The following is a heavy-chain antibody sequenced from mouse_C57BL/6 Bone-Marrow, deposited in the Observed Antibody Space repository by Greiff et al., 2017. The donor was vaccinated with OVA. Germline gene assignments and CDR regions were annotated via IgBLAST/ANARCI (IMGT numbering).Heavy chain of an antibody. D-gene: IGHD2-10*01. CDR2: ISDGGSYT. CDR1: GFTFSSYA. J-gene: IGHJ3*01. CDR3: ARVLQSLAWFAY. V-gene: IGHV5-4*01. Sequence: EVQRVESGGGLVKPGGSLKLSCAASGFTFSSYAMSWVRQTPEKRLEWVATISDGGSYTYYPDNVKGRFTLSRDNAKNTQYLQMSHLKSEDTAMYYCARVLQSLAWFAYWGQGTLVTVSA.